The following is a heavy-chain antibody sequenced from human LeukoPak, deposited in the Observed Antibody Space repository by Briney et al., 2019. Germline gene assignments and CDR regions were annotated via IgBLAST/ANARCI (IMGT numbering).Heavy chain of an antibody. J-gene: IGHJ5*02. D-gene: IGHD2-2*02. V-gene: IGHV3-48*01. CDR2: ISSSSSTI. CDR1: GFTFSSYS. Sequence: GGSLRLSCAASGFTFSSYSMNWVRQAPGKGLEWVSYISSSSSTIYYADSVKGRFTISRGNAKNSLYLQMNSLRAEDTAVYYCARVVPAAILNWFDPWGQGTLVTVSS. CDR3: ARVVPAAILNWFDP.